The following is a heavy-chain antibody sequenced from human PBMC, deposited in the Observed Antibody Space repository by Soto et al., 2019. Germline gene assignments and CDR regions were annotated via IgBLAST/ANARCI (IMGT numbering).Heavy chain of an antibody. D-gene: IGHD2-8*02. V-gene: IGHV3-30*18. J-gene: IGHJ4*02. CDR1: GFTFSSYG. Sequence: PGGSLRLSCAASGFTFSSYGMHWVRQAPGKGLEWVAVISYDGSNKYYADSVKGRFTISRDNSKNTLYLQMNSLRAEDTAVYYCAKDGATYWTFDYWGQGTLVTVSS. CDR3: AKDGATYWTFDY. CDR2: ISYDGSNK.